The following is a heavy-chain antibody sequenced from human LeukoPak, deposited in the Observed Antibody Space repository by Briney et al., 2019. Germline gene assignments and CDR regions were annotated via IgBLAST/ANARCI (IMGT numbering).Heavy chain of an antibody. CDR3: ARGAPPNTRYSSSPPHFDY. V-gene: IGHV3-30-3*01. CDR2: ISYDGSNQ. D-gene: IGHD6-6*01. CDR1: GFTFSSYA. Sequence: HPGGSLRLSCAASGFTFSSYAMHWVRQAPGKGLEWVAVISYDGSNQYYADSVKGRFTISRDKSKNTLYLQMNSLRAEDTAVYYCARGAPPNTRYSSSPPHFDYWGQGTLVTVSS. J-gene: IGHJ4*02.